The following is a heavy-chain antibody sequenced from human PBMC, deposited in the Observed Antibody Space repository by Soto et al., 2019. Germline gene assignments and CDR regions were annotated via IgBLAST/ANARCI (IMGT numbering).Heavy chain of an antibody. CDR1: GFTFSTYA. J-gene: IGHJ5*02. Sequence: LGGPLRLSCAASGFTFSTYAISWVRPAPGKGLEWVSAISGSGGSTYYADSVKGRFTISRDNSKNTLYLQMNSLRAEDTAVYYCAKESEDYGYNWFDPWGQGTLVTVSS. CDR2: ISGSGGST. CDR3: AKESEDYGYNWFDP. D-gene: IGHD4-17*01. V-gene: IGHV3-23*01.